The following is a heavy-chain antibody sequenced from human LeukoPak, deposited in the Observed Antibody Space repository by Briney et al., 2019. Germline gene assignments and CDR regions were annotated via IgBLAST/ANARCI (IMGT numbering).Heavy chain of an antibody. D-gene: IGHD1-1*01. V-gene: IGHV4-59*08. CDR2: IHYNGIT. J-gene: IGHJ5*02. CDR1: GSMYNYY. Sequence: SETLSLTCTVSGSMYNYYWSWIRQPPGKGLEWIGYIHYNGITNYNPSLKSRVTMSLDTSKNQVSLKLNSVTAADTAVYYCARGATTGRGLWFVPWGQGTLVTVSS. CDR3: ARGATTGRGLWFVP.